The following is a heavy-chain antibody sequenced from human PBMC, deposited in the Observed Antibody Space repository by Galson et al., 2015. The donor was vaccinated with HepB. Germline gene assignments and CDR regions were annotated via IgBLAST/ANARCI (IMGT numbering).Heavy chain of an antibody. CDR3: ASVSRGGCSSTSCLDY. CDR2: MNPNTGNT. J-gene: IGHJ4*02. V-gene: IGHV1-8*01. D-gene: IGHD2-2*01. Sequence: SVKVSCKASGYTFTNYDINWVRQATGQGLEWMGWMNPNTGNTGYAQKFQGRVTMTGSTSISTAYMELSSLRYEDTAMYYCASVSRGGCSSTSCLDYWGLGTLVTVSS. CDR1: GYTFTNYD.